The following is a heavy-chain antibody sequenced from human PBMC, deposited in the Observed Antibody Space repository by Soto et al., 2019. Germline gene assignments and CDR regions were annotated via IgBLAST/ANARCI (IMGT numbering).Heavy chain of an antibody. D-gene: IGHD3-22*01. CDR2: IYHSGST. CDR1: GGSISSGGYS. Sequence: SETLSLTCAVSGGSISSGGYSWSWIRQPPGKGLEWIGYIYHSGSTYYNPSLKSRVTISVDRSKNQFSLKLSSVTAADTAVYYCARGVVYDSSGYYSSPFDYWGQGTLVTVSS. V-gene: IGHV4-30-2*01. CDR3: ARGVVYDSSGYYSSPFDY. J-gene: IGHJ4*02.